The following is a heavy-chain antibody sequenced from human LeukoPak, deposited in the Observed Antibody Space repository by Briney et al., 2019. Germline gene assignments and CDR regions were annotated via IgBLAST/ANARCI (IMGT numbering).Heavy chain of an antibody. J-gene: IGHJ4*02. V-gene: IGHV3-64*01. D-gene: IGHD3-3*01. Sequence: GGSLRLSCAASGFTFSSYAMHWVRQAPGKGLEYVSAISSNGGSTYYANSVKGGFTISRDNSKNTLYLQMGSLRAEDMAVYYCARGIFGVAQPYYFDYWGQGTLVTVSS. CDR1: GFTFSSYA. CDR3: ARGIFGVAQPYYFDY. CDR2: ISSNGGST.